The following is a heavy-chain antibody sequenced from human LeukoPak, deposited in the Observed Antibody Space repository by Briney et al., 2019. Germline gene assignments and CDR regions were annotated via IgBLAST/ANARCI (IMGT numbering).Heavy chain of an antibody. J-gene: IGHJ4*02. V-gene: IGHV3-73*01. D-gene: IGHD5-12*01. CDR1: GFTFSGSA. Sequence: GGSLRLSCAASGFTFSGSAMHWVRQASGKGLEWVGRIRSKANSYATAYAASVKGRFTIPRDDSKNTAYLQMNSLKTEDTAVYYCTRHAGYSGYNYWGQGTLVTVSS. CDR2: IRSKANSYAT. CDR3: TRHAGYSGYNY.